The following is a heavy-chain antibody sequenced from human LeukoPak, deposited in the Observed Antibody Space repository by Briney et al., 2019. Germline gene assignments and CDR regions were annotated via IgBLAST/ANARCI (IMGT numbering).Heavy chain of an antibody. J-gene: IGHJ5*02. CDR2: ISYDGSNK. D-gene: IGHD6-19*01. Sequence: PGGSLRLSCAASGFTFSICGMHWVRQAPGKGLEWVAVISYDGSNKYYADSVKGRFTISRDNSKNTLYLQMNSLRAEDTAVYYCAKANGPGIAVAGINWFDPWGQGTLVTVSS. V-gene: IGHV3-30*18. CDR1: GFTFSICG. CDR3: AKANGPGIAVAGINWFDP.